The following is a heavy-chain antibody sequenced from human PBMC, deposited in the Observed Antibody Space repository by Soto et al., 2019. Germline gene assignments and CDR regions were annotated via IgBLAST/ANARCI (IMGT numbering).Heavy chain of an antibody. V-gene: IGHV6-1*01. Sequence: SQTLSLTCAISGDSVSSNSTSWNWIRQSPSRGLEWLGRAYYRSKWYNDYAVSVKSRININPDTSKKQFSLQLSSVTAADTAVYYCARRESAPPPVRFDPWGQGTLVTVSS. CDR1: GDSVSSNSTS. J-gene: IGHJ5*02. CDR2: AYYRSKWYN. CDR3: ARRESAPPPVRFDP.